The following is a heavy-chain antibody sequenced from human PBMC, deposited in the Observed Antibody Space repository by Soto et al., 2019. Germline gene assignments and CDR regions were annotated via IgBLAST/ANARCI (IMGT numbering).Heavy chain of an antibody. CDR1: GFTFSSYG. Sequence: QVQLVESGGGVVQPGRSLRLSCAASGFTFSSYGMHWVRQAPGKGLEWVAVISYDGSNKYYADSVKGRFTISRDNSKNTLYLQMHSLRAEDTAVYYCAKEGHVDIVATLPPYNWFDPWGQGTLVTVSS. CDR2: ISYDGSNK. CDR3: AKEGHVDIVATLPPYNWFDP. J-gene: IGHJ5*02. D-gene: IGHD5-12*01. V-gene: IGHV3-30*18.